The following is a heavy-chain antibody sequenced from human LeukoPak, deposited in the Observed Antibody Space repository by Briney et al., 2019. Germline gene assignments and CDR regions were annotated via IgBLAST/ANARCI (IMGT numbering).Heavy chain of an antibody. CDR1: GGSISSSSYY. CDR3: AGTSRYSSSWYVYYGLDV. J-gene: IGHJ6*02. Sequence: SETLSLTCTVSGGSISSSSYYWGWIRQPPGKGLEWIGSIYYSGSTNYNPSLKSRVTISVDTSKNQFSLKLSSVTAADTAVYYCAGTSRYSSSWYVYYGLDVWGQGTTVTVSS. V-gene: IGHV4-39*07. D-gene: IGHD6-13*01. CDR2: IYYSGST.